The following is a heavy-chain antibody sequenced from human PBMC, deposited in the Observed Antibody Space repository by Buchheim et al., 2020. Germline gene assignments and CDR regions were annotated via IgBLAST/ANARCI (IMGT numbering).Heavy chain of an antibody. CDR3: ARVRGSYGSGSYYHFDY. J-gene: IGHJ4*02. CDR2: INHSGST. V-gene: IGHV4-34*01. CDR1: GGSFSGYY. Sequence: QVQLQQWGAGLLKPSETLSLTCAVYGGSFSGYYWSWIRQPPGKGLEWIGEINHSGSTNYNPSLKSRVTISVDTSKNQFSLKLSSVTAADTAVYYCARVRGSYGSGSYYHFDYWGQGTL. D-gene: IGHD3-10*01.